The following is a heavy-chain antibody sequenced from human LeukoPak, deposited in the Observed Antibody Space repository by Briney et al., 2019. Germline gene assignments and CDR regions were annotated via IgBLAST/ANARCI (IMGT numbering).Heavy chain of an antibody. CDR2: ISGYNGNT. CDR1: GYTFTSYG. V-gene: IGHV1-18*04. CDR3: ARDRGGIYYYYYMDV. J-gene: IGHJ6*03. D-gene: IGHD3-10*01. Sequence: ASVKVSCKTSGYTFTSYGITWVRQAPGQGLEWMGWISGYNGNTRYGQNFQGRVTMTTDTSTSTAYMELKSLRSDDTAVYYCARDRGGIYYYYYMDVWGTGTTVTISS.